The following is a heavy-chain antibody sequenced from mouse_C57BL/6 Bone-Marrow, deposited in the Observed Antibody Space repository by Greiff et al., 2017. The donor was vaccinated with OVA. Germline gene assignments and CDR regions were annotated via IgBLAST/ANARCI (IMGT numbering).Heavy chain of an antibody. D-gene: IGHD3-3*01. CDR1: EYEFPSHD. CDR2: INSDGGST. CDR3: ARPRRGRRVDY. V-gene: IGHV5-2*01. J-gene: IGHJ2*01. Sequence: EVKLMESGGGLVQPEESLKLSCESNEYEFPSHDMSWVRKTPEKRLELVAAINSDGGSTYYPDTMERRFIISRDNTKKTLYLQMSSLRSEDTALYYCARPRRGRRVDYWGQGTTLTVSS.